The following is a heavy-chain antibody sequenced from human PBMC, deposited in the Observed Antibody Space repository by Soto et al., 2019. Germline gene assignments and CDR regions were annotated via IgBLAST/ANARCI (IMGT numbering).Heavy chain of an antibody. Sequence: SETLSLTCDVSGYSISSGYYWGWIRQPPGKGLEWIGSIHHSGSTYNNPSLKSRVTISVDTSKNQFSLKLSSVTAADTAVYYCARASSHYDFWSGYSNDYGMDVWGQGATVTVSS. J-gene: IGHJ6*02. D-gene: IGHD3-3*01. CDR3: ARASSHYDFWSGYSNDYGMDV. V-gene: IGHV4-38-2*01. CDR1: GYSISSGYY. CDR2: IHHSGST.